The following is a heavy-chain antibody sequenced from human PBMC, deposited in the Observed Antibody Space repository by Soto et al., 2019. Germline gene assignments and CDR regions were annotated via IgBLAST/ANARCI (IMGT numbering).Heavy chain of an antibody. V-gene: IGHV3-23*01. CDR1: GFTFSTYA. D-gene: IGHD2-8*01. CDR2: LYGSGRGI. J-gene: IGHJ4*02. Sequence: VQLLEFWGGLVQPGGSLRLSCAASGFTFSTYAMSWVRQAPGKGLEWVSGLYGSGRGISYADSVKGRFTISRDNSNDILYLEMRSLRVEDTAVYYCAKDRQPDGLWPFDHWGQGTLVIVSS. CDR3: AKDRQPDGLWPFDH.